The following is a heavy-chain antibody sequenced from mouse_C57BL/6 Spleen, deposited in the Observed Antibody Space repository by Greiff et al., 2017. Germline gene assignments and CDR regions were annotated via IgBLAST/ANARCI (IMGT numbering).Heavy chain of an antibody. CDR1: GYSFTSYC. CDR2: IYPGSGNT. V-gene: IGHV1-66*01. CDR3: AHYYGGSYRYVDV. Sequence: VQLQQPGPELVKPGASVKISCKASGYSFTSYCIHWVKQRPGQGLEWIGWIYPGSGNTKYNEKFKGKATLTVDTSSSTSYMQLSSLTSEDSAVYYGAHYYGGSYRYVDVWGTGTTVTVSA. J-gene: IGHJ1*03. D-gene: IGHD1-1*01.